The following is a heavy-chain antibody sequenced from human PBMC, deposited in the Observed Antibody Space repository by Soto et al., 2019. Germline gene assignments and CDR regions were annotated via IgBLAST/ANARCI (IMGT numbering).Heavy chain of an antibody. Sequence: GSLLLTCSVSGGSVSSERDYGSWIRQTPGKGLEWIGNVENSGSTKYNPSLKSRVTISVDTSKNQFSLKLSSVTGADTAVYYCARERGDSHWIDPWGQGTLVTVSS. CDR1: GGSVSSERDY. CDR2: VENSGST. D-gene: IGHD2-21*01. V-gene: IGHV4-61*01. CDR3: ARERGDSHWIDP. J-gene: IGHJ5*02.